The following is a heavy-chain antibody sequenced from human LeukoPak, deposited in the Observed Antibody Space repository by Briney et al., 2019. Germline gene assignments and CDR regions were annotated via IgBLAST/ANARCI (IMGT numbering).Heavy chain of an antibody. CDR1: GFTFSSYW. V-gene: IGHV3-74*01. Sequence: GGSLRLSCAASGFTFSSYWMHWVRQAPGKGLVWVSRINSDGSSTSYADSVKGRFTISRDNAKNTLYLQMNSLRAEDTAVYYCARVNGLYYYYGMDVWGQGTTVTVSS. CDR2: INSDGSST. D-gene: IGHD2-8*01. CDR3: ARVNGLYYYYGMDV. J-gene: IGHJ6*02.